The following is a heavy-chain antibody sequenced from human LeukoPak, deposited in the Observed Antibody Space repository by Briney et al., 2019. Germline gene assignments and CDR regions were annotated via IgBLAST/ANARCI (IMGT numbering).Heavy chain of an antibody. Sequence: SETLSLTCTVSGGSISSYYWSWIRQPAGKGLEWIGRIYTSGSTNYNPSLKSRVTMSVDTSKNQFSLKLSSVTAADTAVYYCAREDSSSWYVAAGWFDPWGQGTLVTVSS. V-gene: IGHV4-4*07. CDR3: AREDSSSWYVAAGWFDP. D-gene: IGHD6-13*01. CDR1: GGSISSYY. CDR2: IYTSGST. J-gene: IGHJ5*02.